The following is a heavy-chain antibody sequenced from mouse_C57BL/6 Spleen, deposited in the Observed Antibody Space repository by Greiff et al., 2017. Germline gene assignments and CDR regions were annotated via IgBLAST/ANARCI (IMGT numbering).Heavy chain of an antibody. CDR1: GYAFSSYW. J-gene: IGHJ2*01. Sequence: VKLQESGAELVKPGASVKISCKASGYAFSSYWMNWVKQRPGKGLEWIGQIYPGDGDTNYNGKFKGKATLTADKSSSTAYMLLSSLTSEDSAVYFCARSYYSNYFDYWGQGTTLTVSS. CDR3: ARSYYSNYFDY. V-gene: IGHV1-80*01. CDR2: IYPGDGDT. D-gene: IGHD2-5*01.